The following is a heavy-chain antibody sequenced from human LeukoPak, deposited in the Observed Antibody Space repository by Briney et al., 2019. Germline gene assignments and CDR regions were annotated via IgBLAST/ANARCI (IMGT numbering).Heavy chain of an antibody. V-gene: IGHV3-7*01. CDR2: MNQDGSAR. J-gene: IGHJ4*02. CDR3: ARDNTPAVDY. CDR1: GFTFSTYW. Sequence: GGSLGLSCAASGFTFSTYWMNWVRQAPGKGLEWVANMNQDGSARYYVDSVKGRFTISRDNAKNSLYLQMNSLRPEDTAVYYCARDNTPAVDYWGQGTLVTVSS. D-gene: IGHD2-2*01.